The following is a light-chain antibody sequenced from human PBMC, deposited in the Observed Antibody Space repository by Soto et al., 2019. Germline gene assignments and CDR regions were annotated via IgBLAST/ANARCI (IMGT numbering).Light chain of an antibody. CDR1: QRLVHSYGNTY. V-gene: IGKV2-24*01. J-gene: IGKJ2*01. Sequence: DIVMTQTPLSSPVTLGQPASISCRSSQRLVHSYGNTYLTWLQQRPGQPPRLLIAKISNRFSGVPDRFSGSGAGTDFKLKISRVEAEDVGDYYCMQGTQSPYTFGKGTKLAIK. CDR2: KIS. CDR3: MQGTQSPYT.